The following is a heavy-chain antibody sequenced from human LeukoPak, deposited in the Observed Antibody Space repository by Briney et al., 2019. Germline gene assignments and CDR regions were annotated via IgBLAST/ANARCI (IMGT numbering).Heavy chain of an antibody. CDR2: ISSSSSNI. J-gene: IGHJ4*02. D-gene: IGHD3-22*01. V-gene: IGHV3-21*01. CDR1: GFTFARYS. Sequence: PGGSLGLSCAASGFTFARYSMNWVRQAPGKGLEWVSSISSSSSNIYYADSVTGRFTISRDNAKNSLYLQMNSLRAEDTAVYYCVRAVEYYYDSSGYSVDYWGQGTLVTVSS. CDR3: VRAVEYYYDSSGYSVDY.